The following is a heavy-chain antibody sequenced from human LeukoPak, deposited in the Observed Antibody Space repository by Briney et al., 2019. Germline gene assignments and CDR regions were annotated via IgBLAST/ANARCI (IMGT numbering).Heavy chain of an antibody. Sequence: GGSLRLSCAASGFTFSSYWMSWVRQAPGKGLEWVANIKQDGSEKYYVDSVKGRFTISRDNAKNSLYLQMNSLRAEDTAVYYCARVPLRDDFWSGVYGMDVWGQGTTVTVSS. D-gene: IGHD3-3*01. CDR2: IKQDGSEK. CDR3: ARVPLRDDFWSGVYGMDV. J-gene: IGHJ6*02. CDR1: GFTFSSYW. V-gene: IGHV3-7*01.